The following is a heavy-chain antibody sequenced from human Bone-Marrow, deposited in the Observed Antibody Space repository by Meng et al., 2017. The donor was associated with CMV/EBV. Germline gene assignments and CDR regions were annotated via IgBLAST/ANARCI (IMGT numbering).Heavy chain of an antibody. V-gene: IGHV1-18*01. Sequence: ASVKVSCKASGYTFTSYGISWVRQAPGQGLEWMGWINVYNGKGDYAQKFNVRVTMTTDTSTSTAYMELRSLRSDDTATYYCARERGYCSSINCFKEGMDFWDQGSTVTFSS. D-gene: IGHD2-2*01. J-gene: IGHJ6*02. CDR1: GYTFTSYG. CDR2: INVYNGKG. CDR3: ARERGYCSSINCFKEGMDF.